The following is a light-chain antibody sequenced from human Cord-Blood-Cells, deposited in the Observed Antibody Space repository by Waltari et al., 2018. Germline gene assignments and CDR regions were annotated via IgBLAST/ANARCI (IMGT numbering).Light chain of an antibody. V-gene: IGLV2-23*01. CDR3: CSYAGSSTLVV. Sequence: QSALTQPASVSGSPGQSITISCTGTSSDVGSYNLVPWYQQHPGKARKLMIYEGSKRPSGVSNRFSGSKSGNTASLTISGLQAEDEADYYCCSYAGSSTLVVFGGGTKLTVL. CDR1: SSDVGSYNL. CDR2: EGS. J-gene: IGLJ2*01.